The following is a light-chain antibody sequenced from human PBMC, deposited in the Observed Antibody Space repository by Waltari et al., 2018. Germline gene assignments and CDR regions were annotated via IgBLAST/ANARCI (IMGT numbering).Light chain of an antibody. Sequence: ETVLTQSPATLSLSPGERATFSCRASHRFSRYLAWYQQEPGQSPRLLIYYASTRSTGIPARFSGSGSGTDFTLTISSLEPEDFAVYYCQQRSNWPPTFGGGTKVEIK. V-gene: IGKV3-11*01. J-gene: IGKJ4*01. CDR3: QQRSNWPPT. CDR1: HRFSRY. CDR2: YAS.